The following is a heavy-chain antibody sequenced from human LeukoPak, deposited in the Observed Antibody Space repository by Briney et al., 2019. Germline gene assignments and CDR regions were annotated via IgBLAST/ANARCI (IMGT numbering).Heavy chain of an antibody. D-gene: IGHD3-3*01. CDR2: ISGSGGST. CDR1: GFTFSSYA. V-gene: IGHV3-23*01. J-gene: IGHJ3*02. CDR3: AKGRSRGVFGVVTKYIPFDI. Sequence: PGGSLRLSCAASGFTFSSYAMSWVRQAPGKGLEWVSAISGSGGSTYYADSVKGRFTISRDNSKNTLYLQMNSLRAEDTAVYYCAKGRSRGVFGVVTKYIPFDIWGQGTMVTVSS.